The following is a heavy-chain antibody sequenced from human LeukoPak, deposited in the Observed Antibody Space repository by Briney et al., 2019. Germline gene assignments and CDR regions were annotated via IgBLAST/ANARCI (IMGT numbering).Heavy chain of an antibody. J-gene: IGHJ5*02. CDR2: IYTSGST. CDR3: ASMVRGVIASLFLDP. V-gene: IGHV4-4*07. D-gene: IGHD3-10*01. CDR1: GGSISSYY. Sequence: SETLSLTCTVSGGSISSYYWSWIRQPAGKGLEWIGRIYTSGSTNYNPSLKSRVTMSVDTSKNQFSLKLSSVTAADTAVYYCASMVRGVIASLFLDPWGQGTLVTVSS.